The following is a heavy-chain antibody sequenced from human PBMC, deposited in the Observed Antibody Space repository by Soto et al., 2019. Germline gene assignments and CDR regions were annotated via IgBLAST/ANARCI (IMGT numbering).Heavy chain of an antibody. V-gene: IGHV4-39*01. CDR3: ASVVVGATRQTGSDH. CDR2: VHSSGGT. Sequence: SETLSLTCTVSHGSITSGDYFWAWIRQPPGKGLEFIGSVHSSGGTYYSPSLKSRASISIDKSRNQFSLKLTSVNAGDTAVYFCASVVVGATRQTGSDHWGQGTLVTVSS. J-gene: IGHJ4*02. D-gene: IGHD2-15*01. CDR1: HGSITSGDYF.